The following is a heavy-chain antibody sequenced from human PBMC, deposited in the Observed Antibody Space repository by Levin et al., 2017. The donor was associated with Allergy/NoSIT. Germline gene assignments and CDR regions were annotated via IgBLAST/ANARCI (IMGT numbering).Heavy chain of an antibody. Sequence: GSLRLSCTVSGASISNPNYYWGWIRQPPGKGLEWIGNIYYSGSTFYNPSLKNRVTISVDTTNNDFSLKMSSVTVADTAVYYCARRDYSSGGTSTLTFDDWGQGALVTVSS. J-gene: IGHJ4*02. CDR2: IYYSGST. CDR1: GASISNPNYY. D-gene: IGHD2-15*01. CDR3: ARRDYSSGGTSTLTFDD. V-gene: IGHV4-39*02.